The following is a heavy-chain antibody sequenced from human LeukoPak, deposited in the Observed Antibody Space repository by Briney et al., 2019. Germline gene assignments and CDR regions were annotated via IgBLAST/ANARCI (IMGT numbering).Heavy chain of an antibody. CDR2: IDASGVNT. Sequence: GGSLRLSCAASGFSFNRHAMIWVRQVPGKGLQWVSTIDASGVNTYYGNSVEGRFTIPRDNSKNTLYLQMNSLRAEDTAVYYCAKDQGGYTYGSFDYWGQGTLVTVSS. J-gene: IGHJ4*02. CDR1: GFSFNRHA. V-gene: IGHV3-23*01. D-gene: IGHD5-18*01. CDR3: AKDQGGYTYGSFDY.